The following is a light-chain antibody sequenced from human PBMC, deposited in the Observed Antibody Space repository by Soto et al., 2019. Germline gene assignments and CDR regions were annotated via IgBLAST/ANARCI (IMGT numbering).Light chain of an antibody. V-gene: IGKV1-17*01. Sequence: DLQMTQSPSSLSASVGDRVTITCRASQGIGNDLGWYQQKPGQAPKRLIYGASTLQSGVPSRFSGSGSGTEFTLTISSLQPEDFATYYCLQHDSYPYTFGQGTKLEIK. CDR1: QGIGND. J-gene: IGKJ2*01. CDR2: GAS. CDR3: LQHDSYPYT.